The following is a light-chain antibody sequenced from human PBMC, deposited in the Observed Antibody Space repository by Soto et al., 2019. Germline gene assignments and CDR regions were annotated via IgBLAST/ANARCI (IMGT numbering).Light chain of an antibody. CDR3: QQYNNWLWT. Sequence: EIVMTQSPATLSASPGERATLSCRASQSVNSNLVWYQQKPGQAPRLLIYGASTRATGIPGRFSGSGYGTEFTLTISSLQSEDFAVYYCQQYNNWLWTFGQGTKVEIK. V-gene: IGKV3-15*01. CDR2: GAS. CDR1: QSVNSN. J-gene: IGKJ1*01.